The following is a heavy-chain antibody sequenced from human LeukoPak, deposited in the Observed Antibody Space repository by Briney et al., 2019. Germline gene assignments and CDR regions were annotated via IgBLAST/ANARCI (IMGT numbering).Heavy chain of an antibody. CDR3: ARGLCSSTSCYLEWFDP. V-gene: IGHV1-8*01. CDR2: MNPNSGNT. Sequence: ASVKVSCKASGYTFTSYDINWVRQAPGQGLEWMGWMNPNSGNTGYAQKLQGRVTMTRNTSISTAYMELSSLRSEDTAVYYCARGLCSSTSCYLEWFDPWGQGTLVTVSS. CDR1: GYTFTSYD. J-gene: IGHJ5*02. D-gene: IGHD2-2*01.